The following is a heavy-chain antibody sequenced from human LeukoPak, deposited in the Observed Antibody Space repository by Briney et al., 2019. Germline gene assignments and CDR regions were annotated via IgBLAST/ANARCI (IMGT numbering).Heavy chain of an antibody. CDR3: ARAHGSGSYIGSFDY. D-gene: IGHD3-10*01. Sequence: GGSLRLSCAASGFTFSSYSMNWVRQAPGKGLEWVSSISSSSSYIYYADSVKGRFTISRDNAKNSLYLQMNSLRAEDTAVYYCARAHGSGSYIGSFDYWGQGTLVTVSS. CDR1: GFTFSSYS. V-gene: IGHV3-21*01. CDR2: ISSSSSYI. J-gene: IGHJ4*02.